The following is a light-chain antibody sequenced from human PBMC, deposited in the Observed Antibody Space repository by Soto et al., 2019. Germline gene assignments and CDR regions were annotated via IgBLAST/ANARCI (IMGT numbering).Light chain of an antibody. CDR2: GAS. Sequence: EIVLTQSPGTLSLSPGERATLSCRASQSVSSSYLAWYQQKPGQAPRLLMYGASSRATGIPDRFSGGGSGTDFTLTISRLEPEDLAVYYCQQFGISPYTFGQGTKLEIK. CDR1: QSVSSSY. V-gene: IGKV3-20*01. J-gene: IGKJ2*01. CDR3: QQFGISPYT.